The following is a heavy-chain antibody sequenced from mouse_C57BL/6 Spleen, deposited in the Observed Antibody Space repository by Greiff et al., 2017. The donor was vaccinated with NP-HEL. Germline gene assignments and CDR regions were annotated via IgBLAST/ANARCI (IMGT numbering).Heavy chain of an antibody. Sequence: QVQLQQPGAELVKPGASVKLSCKASGYTFTSYWMHWVKQRPGQGLEWIGMIHPNSGSTNYNEKFKSKATLTVDKSSSTAYMQLSSLTSEDSAVYYCARWDYYDYDVGNFDYWGQGTTLTVSS. CDR2: IHPNSGST. D-gene: IGHD2-4*01. CDR3: ARWDYYDYDVGNFDY. J-gene: IGHJ2*01. V-gene: IGHV1-64*01. CDR1: GYTFTSYW.